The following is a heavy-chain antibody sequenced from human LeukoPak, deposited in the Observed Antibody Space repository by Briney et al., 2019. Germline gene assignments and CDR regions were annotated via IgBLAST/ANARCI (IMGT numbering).Heavy chain of an antibody. D-gene: IGHD6-6*01. CDR3: ARELMRSSSPGGY. Sequence: ASVKVSCKASGYTFTGYYMHWVRQAPGQGLEWMGWINPNSGGTNYAQKFQGRVTMTRDASISTAYMELSRLRSDDTAVYYCARELMRSSSPGGYWGQGTLVTVSS. V-gene: IGHV1-2*02. CDR2: INPNSGGT. J-gene: IGHJ4*02. CDR1: GYTFTGYY.